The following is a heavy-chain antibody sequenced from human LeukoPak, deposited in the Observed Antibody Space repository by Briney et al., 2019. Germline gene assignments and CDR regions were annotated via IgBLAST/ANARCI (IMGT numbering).Heavy chain of an antibody. CDR2: IKQDGSEK. J-gene: IGHJ4*02. Sequence: PGGSLRLSCAASGFTFSSYWMSWVRQAPGKGLEWVANIKQDGSEKYYVDSVKGRFTISRDNAKNSLYLQMNSLRAEDTAVYYCASTPTSSGSSPVDYWGQGTLVTVSS. D-gene: IGHD3-10*01. CDR3: ASTPTSSGSSPVDY. CDR1: GFTFSSYW. V-gene: IGHV3-7*01.